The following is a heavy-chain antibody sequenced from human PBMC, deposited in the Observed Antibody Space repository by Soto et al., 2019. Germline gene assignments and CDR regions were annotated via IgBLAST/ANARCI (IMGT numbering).Heavy chain of an antibody. Sequence: ETLSLTCTVSGGSVSSGSYYWSWIRQPPGKGLEWIGYIYYSGSTNYNPSLKSRVTISVDTSKNQFSLKLSSVTAADTAVYYCVRHGYSGYDWEHNWFDPWGQGTLVTVSS. J-gene: IGHJ5*02. CDR2: IYYSGST. V-gene: IGHV4-61*01. CDR3: VRHGYSGYDWEHNWFDP. D-gene: IGHD5-12*01. CDR1: GGSVSSGSYY.